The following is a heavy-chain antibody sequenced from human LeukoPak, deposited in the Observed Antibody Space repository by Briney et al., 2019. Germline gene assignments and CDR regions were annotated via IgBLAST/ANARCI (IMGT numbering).Heavy chain of an antibody. J-gene: IGHJ4*02. V-gene: IGHV3-64*01. D-gene: IGHD2-15*01. CDR3: ARSASPFSAAIDY. CDR1: GFTFSSYA. Sequence: GGSLRLSCAASGFTFSSYAMHWVRQAPGKGLEYVSAISSNGGSTYYANSVKGRFTISRDNSKNTLYLQMGSLRAEDMAVHYCARSASPFSAAIDYWGQGTLVTLSS. CDR2: ISSNGGST.